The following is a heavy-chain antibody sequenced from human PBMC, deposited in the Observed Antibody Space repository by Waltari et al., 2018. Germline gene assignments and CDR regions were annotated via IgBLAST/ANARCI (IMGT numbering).Heavy chain of an antibody. D-gene: IGHD4-4*01. V-gene: IGHV5-51*01. CDR3: ARQRQGDGYSDDAFDI. CDR2: TYPGYSGT. CDR1: GYSFTSYW. J-gene: IGHJ3*02. Sequence: EVQLMQSGAEVKKPGESLKISCKGSGYSFTSYWIGWVRQMPGKGLEWMGITYPGYSGTRYSPSLQGQVTISADKSISTAYLQWSSLKASDTAMYYCARQRQGDGYSDDAFDIWGQGTMVTVSS.